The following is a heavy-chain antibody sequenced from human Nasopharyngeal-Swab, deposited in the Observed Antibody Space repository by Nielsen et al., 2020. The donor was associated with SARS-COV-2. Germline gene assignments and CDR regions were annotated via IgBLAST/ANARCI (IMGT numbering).Heavy chain of an antibody. Sequence: ASVKVSCKASGYTFTSYGISWVRQAPGQGLEWMGWISAYNGNTNYAQKLQGRVTMTTDTSTSTAYMELRSLRSDDTAVYHCASNPLYCSSTSCYHDAFDIWGQGTMVTVSS. D-gene: IGHD2-2*01. CDR1: GYTFTSYG. CDR2: ISAYNGNT. V-gene: IGHV1-18*01. J-gene: IGHJ3*02. CDR3: ASNPLYCSSTSCYHDAFDI.